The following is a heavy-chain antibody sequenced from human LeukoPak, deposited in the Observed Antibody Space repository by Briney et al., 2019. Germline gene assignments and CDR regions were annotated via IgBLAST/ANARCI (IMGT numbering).Heavy chain of an antibody. J-gene: IGHJ4*02. V-gene: IGHV4-39*07. CDR3: ARDSITIFGVVTRFDY. Sequence: SETLSLTCTVSGGSISSSSYYWGWIRQPPGKGLEWIGSIYYSGSTYYNPSLKSRVTISVDTSKNQFSLKLSSVTAADTAVYYCARDSITIFGVVTRFDYWGQGTLVTVSS. D-gene: IGHD3-3*01. CDR2: IYYSGST. CDR1: GGSISSSSYY.